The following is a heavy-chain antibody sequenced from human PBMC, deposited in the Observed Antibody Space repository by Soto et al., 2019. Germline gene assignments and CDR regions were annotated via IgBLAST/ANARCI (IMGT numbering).Heavy chain of an antibody. Sequence: QVQLVQSGAEVKKPGASVKVSCKASGYTFTSYYMHWVRQAPGQGLEWMGIINPSGGRTSYAQKFQRRVSMTMDTSTSTVYMELSSLRSDDTAVYYCARGSSHLFYSSSWYVEYFQHWGQGTLVTVSS. CDR3: ARGSSHLFYSSSWYVEYFQH. J-gene: IGHJ1*01. CDR2: INPSGGRT. V-gene: IGHV1-46*01. D-gene: IGHD6-13*01. CDR1: GYTFTSYY.